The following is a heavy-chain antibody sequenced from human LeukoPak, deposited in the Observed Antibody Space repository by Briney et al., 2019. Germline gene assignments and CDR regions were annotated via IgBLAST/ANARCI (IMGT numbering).Heavy chain of an antibody. CDR1: GFTFSSYE. Sequence: GGSLRLSCAASGFTFSSYEMNWVRQAPGKGLEWVSYISSSGSTIYYADSVKGRFTISRDDAKNSLYLQTNSLRAEDTAVYYCARDRTRDGMDVWGKGTTVTVSS. J-gene: IGHJ6*04. D-gene: IGHD3-10*01. CDR2: ISSSGSTI. V-gene: IGHV3-48*03. CDR3: ARDRTRDGMDV.